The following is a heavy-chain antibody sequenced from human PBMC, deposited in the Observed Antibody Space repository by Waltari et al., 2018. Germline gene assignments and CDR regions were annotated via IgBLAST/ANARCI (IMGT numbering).Heavy chain of an antibody. CDR2: IYSGGST. CDR1: GLPFSSYA. CDR3: AKVFERLVRELDY. J-gene: IGHJ4*02. V-gene: IGHV3-23*03. Sequence: EVQLLESGGGLVQPGGSLRLPCAASGLPFSSYAMSWVRQAPGKGLEWVSVIYSGGSTYYADSVKGRFTISRDNSKNTLYLQMNSLRAEDTAVYYCAKVFERLVRELDYWGQGTLVTVSS. D-gene: IGHD6-19*01.